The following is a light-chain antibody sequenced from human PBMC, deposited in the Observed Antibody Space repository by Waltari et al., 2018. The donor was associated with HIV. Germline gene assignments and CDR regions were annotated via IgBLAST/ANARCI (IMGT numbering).Light chain of an antibody. CDR1: SSNIGRNY. J-gene: IGLJ2*01. Sequence: QSVLTQPPSASGTPGQRVTISCSGSSSNIGRNYVYWYPHLPGTAPKLPLYSNNQRPSGVPDRFSGSKSGTSASLAISGLRSEDEADYYCATWDDSLSGSVFGGGTKLTVL. V-gene: IGLV1-47*02. CDR2: SNN. CDR3: ATWDDSLSGSV.